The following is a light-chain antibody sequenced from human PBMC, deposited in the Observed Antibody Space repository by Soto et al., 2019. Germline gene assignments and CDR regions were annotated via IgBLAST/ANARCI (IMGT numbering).Light chain of an antibody. Sequence: ESVLTQSPATLSLSPGERATLSCRASPSVSNSLAWYQHKPGQAPRLLIYDASNRATGVPTRFSGSGSGTDFTLTISSLQPEDFATYYCLQSYRYPWTFGQGTEVEIK. J-gene: IGKJ1*01. CDR1: PSVSNS. CDR2: DAS. V-gene: IGKV3-11*01. CDR3: LQSYRYPWT.